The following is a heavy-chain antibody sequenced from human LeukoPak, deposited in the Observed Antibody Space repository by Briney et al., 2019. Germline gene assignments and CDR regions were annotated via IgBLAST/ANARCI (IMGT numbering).Heavy chain of an antibody. Sequence: GGSLRLSCAASGFTFSSYGMHRVRQAPGKGLEWVAVISYDGSNKYYADSVKGRFTISRDNSKNTVYLQMNSLRPEDTAVYYCARTPSSEYCSSTSCYGAYVDYWGQGTLVTVSS. CDR2: ISYDGSNK. V-gene: IGHV3-30*19. D-gene: IGHD2-2*01. CDR3: ARTPSSEYCSSTSCYGAYVDY. J-gene: IGHJ4*02. CDR1: GFTFSSYG.